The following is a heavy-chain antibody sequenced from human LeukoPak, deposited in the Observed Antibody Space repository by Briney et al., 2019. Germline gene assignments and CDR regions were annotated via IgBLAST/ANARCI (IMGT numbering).Heavy chain of an antibody. Sequence: ASVKVSCKASGYTFTSYYMHWVRQAPGQGLEWMGIINPSGGSTSYAQKFQGRVTMTRDTSTSTVYMELSSLKASDTAMYYCARHVELDYWGQGTLVTVSS. CDR2: INPSGGST. CDR1: GYTFTSYY. CDR3: ARHVELDY. V-gene: IGHV1-46*01. D-gene: IGHD1-7*01. J-gene: IGHJ4*02.